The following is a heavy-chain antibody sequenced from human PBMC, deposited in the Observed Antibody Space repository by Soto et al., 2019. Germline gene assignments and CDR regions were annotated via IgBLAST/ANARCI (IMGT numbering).Heavy chain of an antibody. CDR2: IIPIFGTA. D-gene: IGHD1-26*01. CDR1: GGTFSSYA. V-gene: IGHV1-69*13. J-gene: IGHJ3*02. CDR3: ARDRTTSIVGAPDAFDI. Sequence: GASVKVSCKASGGTFSSYAISWVRQAPGQGLEWMGGIIPIFGTANYAQKFQGRVTITADESTSTAYMELSSLRSEDTAVYYCARDRTTSIVGAPDAFDIWGQGTMVTVS.